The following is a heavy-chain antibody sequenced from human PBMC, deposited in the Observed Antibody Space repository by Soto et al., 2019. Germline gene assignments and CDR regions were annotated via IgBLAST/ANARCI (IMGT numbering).Heavy chain of an antibody. J-gene: IGHJ4*02. D-gene: IGHD3-16*02. V-gene: IGHV3-30*18. Sequence: QVQLVESGGGVVQPGTSLRLSCAASGFTFSYYAMHWVRQAPGKGLEWVAVISYDGGEKYYAESVKGRFTISRDNSKNTLRLQMTSMRGDDTAVYYCAKALGELSPESYDYWGQGTLTTVSS. CDR2: ISYDGGEK. CDR1: GFTFSYYA. CDR3: AKALGELSPESYDY.